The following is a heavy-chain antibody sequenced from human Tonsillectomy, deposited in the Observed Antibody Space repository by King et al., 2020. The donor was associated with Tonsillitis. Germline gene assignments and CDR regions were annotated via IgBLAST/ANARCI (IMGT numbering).Heavy chain of an antibody. D-gene: IGHD6-19*01. CDR2: ISGSGGST. Sequence: QLLESGGGLVQPGGSLRLSCAASGFAFRSYAMSWVRQAPGKGLEWVSSISGSGGSTYYADSVKGHFTISRDNSKNTLYLQMNSLRAEDTAVYYCAKFSVAGAYDYWGQGTLVTVSS. J-gene: IGHJ4*02. CDR3: AKFSVAGAYDY. CDR1: GFAFRSYA. V-gene: IGHV3-23*01.